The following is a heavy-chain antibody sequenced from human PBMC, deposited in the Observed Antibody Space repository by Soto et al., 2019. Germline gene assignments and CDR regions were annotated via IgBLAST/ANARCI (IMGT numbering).Heavy chain of an antibody. CDR3: ARDLRWFDP. CDR1: GGSISGYY. V-gene: IGHV4-59*01. J-gene: IGHJ5*02. CDR2: IYYSGST. Sequence: SETLSLTCTVSGGSISGYYWSWIRQPPGKGLEWIGYIYYSGSTYYNPSLKSRVTISVDTSKNQFSLKLSSVTAADTAVYYCARDLRWFDPWGQGTLVTVSS.